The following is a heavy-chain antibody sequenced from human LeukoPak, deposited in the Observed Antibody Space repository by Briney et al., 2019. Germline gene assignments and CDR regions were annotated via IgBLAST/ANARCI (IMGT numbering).Heavy chain of an antibody. CDR2: IGYGGDT. CDR3: ARVGGSGSFDS. V-gene: IGHV3-64*01. J-gene: IGHJ4*02. D-gene: IGHD6-19*01. CDR1: GFTISSDS. Sequence: GVSLRLSCAASGFTISSDSMHWIRQAPGKGLEYVSAIGYGGDTYYANSVKGRFTISRDISKNTLYLQMGSLRPEDMAVYYCARVGGSGSFDSWGQGTLVSVSS.